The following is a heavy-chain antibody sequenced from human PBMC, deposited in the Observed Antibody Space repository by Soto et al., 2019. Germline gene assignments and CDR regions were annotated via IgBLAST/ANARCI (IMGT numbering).Heavy chain of an antibody. V-gene: IGHV3-23*01. CDR2: INPSGSST. J-gene: IGHJ4*02. D-gene: IGHD5-12*01. CDR3: VKEWTPRRAFDY. CDR1: RFTFRSYA. Sequence: PGGSLRLSCVASRFTFRSYAMSWVRQAPGEGLEWVSGINPSGSSTFYADSVRGRFTISRDNAKNTLYLQMNSLRVEDTAKYYCVKEWTPRRAFDYWGQGTPVTVSS.